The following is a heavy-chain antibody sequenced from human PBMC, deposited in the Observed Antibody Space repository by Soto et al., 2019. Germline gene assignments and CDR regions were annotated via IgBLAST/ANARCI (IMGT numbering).Heavy chain of an antibody. D-gene: IGHD5-18*01. Sequence: SVKVACKAAGGTFSSHGVAWVRQAPGQGLEWMGGFIAMLGTPTYAKKVQGRATITADESLTSSYLELRSLRSEDTAVYFCARGAMAKFDYWGQGTVVTVS. CDR2: FIAMLGTP. CDR3: ARGAMAKFDY. V-gene: IGHV1-69*13. CDR1: GGTFSSHG. J-gene: IGHJ4*02.